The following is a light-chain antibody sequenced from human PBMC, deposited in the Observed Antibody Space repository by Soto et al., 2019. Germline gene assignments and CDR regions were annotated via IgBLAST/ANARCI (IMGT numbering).Light chain of an antibody. V-gene: IGLV2-14*01. Sequence: QSALTQPASVSGSPGQSITISCTGTSSDVGAYYSVSWYQHHPGKAPKLIIYGVTNRPSGVFNRFSGSKSGNTASLTISGLQAEDEADYHCSSYTSGSSHYVFGTGTKLTVL. J-gene: IGLJ1*01. CDR3: SSYTSGSSHYV. CDR2: GVT. CDR1: SSDVGAYYS.